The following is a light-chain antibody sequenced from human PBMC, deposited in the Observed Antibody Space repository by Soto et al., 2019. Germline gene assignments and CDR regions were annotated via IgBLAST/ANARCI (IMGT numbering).Light chain of an antibody. CDR3: CSFAGTYIFVI. V-gene: IGLV2-11*01. J-gene: IGLJ2*01. CDR1: SSDVGGYNY. CDR2: DVN. Sequence: QSALTQPRSVSGSPGQSVTISCSGTSSDVGGYNYVSWYQQHPGKAPKLMIYDVNKRPSGVPDRFSGSKSGNTASLTISGLHTDDEADYYCCSFAGTYIFVIFGGGTKVTVL.